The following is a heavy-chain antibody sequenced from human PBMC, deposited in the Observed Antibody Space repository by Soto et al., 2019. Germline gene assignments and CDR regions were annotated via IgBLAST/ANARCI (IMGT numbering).Heavy chain of an antibody. CDR2: ISGSGGST. V-gene: IGHV3-23*01. CDR1: GFTFSSYA. Sequence: EVQLLESGGGLVQPGGSLRLSCAASGFTFSSYAMSWVRQAPGKGLEWVSAISGSGGSTYYADSVKGRFTISRDNSKNPLYLQMTSLRAEDTAVYYCAYLPGYGDLNFDYWGQGTLVTVSA. J-gene: IGHJ4*02. CDR3: AYLPGYGDLNFDY. D-gene: IGHD4-17*01.